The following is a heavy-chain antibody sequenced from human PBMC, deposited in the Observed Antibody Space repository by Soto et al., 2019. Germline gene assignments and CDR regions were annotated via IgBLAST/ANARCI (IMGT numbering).Heavy chain of an antibody. J-gene: IGHJ4*02. D-gene: IGHD3-22*01. V-gene: IGHV5-10-1*01. Sequence: GESLKIYCKGSGYSFAGYWITWVRQKPGKGLEWMGRIDPSDSQTYYSPSFRGHVTISVTKSITTVFLQWSILRASDTAMYYCARQIYDSDTGPNFQYYFDSWGQGTPVTVSS. CDR2: IDPSDSQT. CDR1: GYSFAGYW. CDR3: ARQIYDSDTGPNFQYYFDS.